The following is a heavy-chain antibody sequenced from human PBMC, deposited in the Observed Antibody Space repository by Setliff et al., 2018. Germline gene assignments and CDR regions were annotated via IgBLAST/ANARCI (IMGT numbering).Heavy chain of an antibody. CDR2: INHSGST. CDR3: ARAPGRNIRGDY. CDR1: GGSFSGYY. V-gene: IGHV4-34*01. J-gene: IGHJ4*02. D-gene: IGHD3-10*01. Sequence: SETLSLTCAVYGGSFSGYYWSWIRQPPGKGLEWIGEINHSGSTNYNPSLKSRVTISVDTSKNQFSLKLSSVTAADTAVYYCARAPGRNIRGDYWGQGALVTVSS.